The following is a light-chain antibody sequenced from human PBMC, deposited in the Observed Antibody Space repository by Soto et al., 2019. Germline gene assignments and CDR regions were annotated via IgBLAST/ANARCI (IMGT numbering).Light chain of an antibody. V-gene: IGKV1-39*01. J-gene: IGKJ4*01. Sequence: DIQMTQSPSSLSASAGDRVTITCRASQSISSYLNWYQQKPGKAPKLLIYAASSLQSGVPSRFSGSGSGTDFTLTISSLQPEDFAVYYCQQYGSSPLTFGGGTKVDIK. CDR2: AAS. CDR1: QSISSY. CDR3: QQYGSSPLT.